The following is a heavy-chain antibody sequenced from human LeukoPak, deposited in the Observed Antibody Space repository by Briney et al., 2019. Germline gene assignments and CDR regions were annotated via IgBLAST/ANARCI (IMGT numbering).Heavy chain of an antibody. V-gene: IGHV3-48*01. CDR3: ARDYGYGFDY. J-gene: IGHJ4*02. CDR1: GFTFSSYS. CDR2: IGKSSSSI. Sequence: GGSLRLSCAVSGFTFSSYSMNWVRQAPGKGLEWISYIGKSSSSISYADSVKGRFTISTDNAKSSLYLQMISLRAEDTAVYYCARDYGYGFDYWGQGTLVTVSS. D-gene: IGHD5-18*01.